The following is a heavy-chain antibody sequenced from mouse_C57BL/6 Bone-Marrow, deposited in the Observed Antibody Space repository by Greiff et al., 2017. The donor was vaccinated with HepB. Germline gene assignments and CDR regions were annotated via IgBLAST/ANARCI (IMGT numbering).Heavy chain of an antibody. CDR1: GFNIKDDY. J-gene: IGHJ3*01. CDR2: IDPENGDT. V-gene: IGHV14-4*01. D-gene: IGHD1-1*01. CDR3: TTEYYGSTWFAY. Sequence: VQLQQSGAELVRPGASVKLSCTASGFNIKDDYMHWVKQRPEQGLEWIGWIDPENGDTEYASKFQGKATITADTSSNTAYLQLSSLTSEDTAVYCCTTEYYGSTWFAYWGQGTLVTVSA.